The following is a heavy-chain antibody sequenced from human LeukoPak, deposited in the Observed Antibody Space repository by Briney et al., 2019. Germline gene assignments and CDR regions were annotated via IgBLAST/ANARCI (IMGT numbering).Heavy chain of an antibody. CDR1: GYSISSGYY. V-gene: IGHV4-30-4*08. J-gene: IGHJ4*02. CDR2: IYYSGST. Sequence: PSETLSLTCTVSGYSISSGYYWSWIRQPPGKGLEWIGYIYYSGSTYYNPSLKSRVTISVDTSKNQFSLKLSSVTAADTAVYYCAVNYGDYVFYWGQGTLVTVSS. CDR3: AVNYGDYVFY. D-gene: IGHD4-17*01.